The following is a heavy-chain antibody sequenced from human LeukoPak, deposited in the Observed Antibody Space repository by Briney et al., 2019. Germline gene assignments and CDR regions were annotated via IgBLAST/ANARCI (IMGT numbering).Heavy chain of an antibody. CDR1: GGSISSYY. J-gene: IGHJ5*02. CDR2: IYYSGST. V-gene: IGHV4-59*08. Sequence: PSETLSLTCTVSGGSISSYYWSWIRQPPGKGLEWIGYIYYSGSTNYNPSLKSRVTMSVDTSKNQFSLKLSSVTAADTAVYYCARRYSRGWFDPWGQGTLVTVSS. D-gene: IGHD2-15*01. CDR3: ARRYSRGWFDP.